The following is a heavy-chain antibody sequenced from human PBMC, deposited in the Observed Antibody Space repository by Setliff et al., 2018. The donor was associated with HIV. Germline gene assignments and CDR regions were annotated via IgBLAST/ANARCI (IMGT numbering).Heavy chain of an antibody. D-gene: IGHD6-19*01. Sequence: SETLSLTCGVSGYSISSGYYWGWIRQPPGKGLEWIGSIYHNGITYYNPSHKSRVTISVDTSQNQFSLKLSSVTAADTAIYYCAREEKLSAVAGTMYYYYAMDVWGQGTTVTVSS. V-gene: IGHV4-38-2*02. J-gene: IGHJ6*02. CDR3: AREEKLSAVAGTMYYYYAMDV. CDR1: GYSISSGYY. CDR2: IYHNGIT.